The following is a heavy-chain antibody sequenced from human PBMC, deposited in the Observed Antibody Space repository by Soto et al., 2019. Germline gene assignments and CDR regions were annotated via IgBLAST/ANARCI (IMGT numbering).Heavy chain of an antibody. D-gene: IGHD3-10*01. J-gene: IGHJ4*02. Sequence: QVQLVQSGAEVKKPGSSVKVSCKASGGTFSTYTITWVRQAPGQGLEWMGRIIPLLDVTNNAQRFQGRVTITADKSTSTVYMELTSLTSPDTAVYYCARDSGTVGYDDSWGQGTLVTVSS. CDR3: ARDSGTVGYDDS. CDR2: IIPLLDVT. V-gene: IGHV1-69*08. CDR1: GGTFSTYT.